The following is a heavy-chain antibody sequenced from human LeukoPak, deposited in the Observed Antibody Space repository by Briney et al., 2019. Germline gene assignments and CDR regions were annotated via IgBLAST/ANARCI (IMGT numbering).Heavy chain of an antibody. J-gene: IGHJ4*02. CDR3: ASNSPMIVVVTSFDY. CDR2: IYYSGST. D-gene: IGHD3-22*01. Sequence: PSETLSLTCTVSGGSIISSSYYWGWIRQPPGKGLEWIGSIYYSGSTYYNPSLKSRVTISVDTSKNQFSLKLSSVTAADTAVYYCASNSPMIVVVTSFDYWGQGTLVTVSS. V-gene: IGHV4-39*07. CDR1: GGSIISSSYY.